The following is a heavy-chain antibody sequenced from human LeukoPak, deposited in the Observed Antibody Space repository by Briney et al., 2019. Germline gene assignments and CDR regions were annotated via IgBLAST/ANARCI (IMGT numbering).Heavy chain of an antibody. J-gene: IGHJ3*02. V-gene: IGHV3-15*01. CDR1: GFTFSNAW. CDR2: IKSKTDGGTT. CDR3: TTVRFYGDYEGSDAFDI. Sequence: PGGSLRLSCAASGFTFSNAWMSWVRQAPGKGLEWVGRIKSKTDGGTTDYAAPVKGRFTISRDDSKNTLYLQMNSLKTEDTAVYYCTTVRFYGDYEGSDAFDIWGQGTMVTVSS. D-gene: IGHD4-17*01.